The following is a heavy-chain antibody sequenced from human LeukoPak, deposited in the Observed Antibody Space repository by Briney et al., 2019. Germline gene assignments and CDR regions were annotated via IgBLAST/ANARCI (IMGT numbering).Heavy chain of an antibody. CDR1: GGSISSGSYY. CDR3: ARNQNSGYNFLPYWYFDL. J-gene: IGHJ2*01. Sequence: SETLSLTCTVSGGSISSGSYYWSWIRQPAGKGLEWIGRIYTSGSTNYNPSLKSRVTISVDTSKNQFSLKLSSVTAADTAVYYCARNQNSGYNFLPYWYFDLGARAPWSLSPQ. CDR2: IYTSGST. D-gene: IGHD5-12*01. V-gene: IGHV4-61*02.